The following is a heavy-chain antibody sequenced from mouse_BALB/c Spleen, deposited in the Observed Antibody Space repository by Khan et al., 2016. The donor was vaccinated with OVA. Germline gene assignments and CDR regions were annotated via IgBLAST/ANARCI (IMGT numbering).Heavy chain of an antibody. CDR2: VHYSGST. CDR1: GYSITSGYN. J-gene: IGHJ3*01. CDR3: AWVCPTY. V-gene: IGHV3-1*02. Sequence: EVQLQESGPDLVKPSQSLSLTCTVTGYSITSGYNWHWIRQFPGNKLDWMGYVHYSGSTSYNPSLTRRISITRDTSKNQIFLQLNSVTTEDTATDYCAWVCPTYWGQGTLVTVSA.